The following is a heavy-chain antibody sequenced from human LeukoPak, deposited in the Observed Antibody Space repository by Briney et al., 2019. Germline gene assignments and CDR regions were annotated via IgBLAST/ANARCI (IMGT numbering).Heavy chain of an antibody. D-gene: IGHD3-3*01. CDR3: TSGLYYDSWSDLFDY. Sequence: GGSLRLSCTASGFSFGDYAMSWVRQAPGKGPEWVGFIRRKANGGTTEYAASVKGRFTISRDDSKSIAYLQMNSLKTEDTAVYYCTSGLYYDSWSDLFDYWGQGTLVTVSS. J-gene: IGHJ4*02. CDR1: GFSFGDYA. V-gene: IGHV3-49*04. CDR2: IRRKANGGTT.